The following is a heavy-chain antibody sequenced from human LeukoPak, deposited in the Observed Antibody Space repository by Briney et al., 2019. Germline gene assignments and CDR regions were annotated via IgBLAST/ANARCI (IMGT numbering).Heavy chain of an antibody. J-gene: IGHJ1*01. Sequence: GRSLRLSCAASGFTFSSYGMHWVRQAPGKGLEWVAVISYDGSNKYYADSVKGRFTISRDNSKNTLYLQMNSLRAEDTAVYYCAKDGHDSSGYYSPREYFQHWGQGTLVTVPS. CDR3: AKDGHDSSGYYSPREYFQH. D-gene: IGHD3-22*01. V-gene: IGHV3-30*18. CDR1: GFTFSSYG. CDR2: ISYDGSNK.